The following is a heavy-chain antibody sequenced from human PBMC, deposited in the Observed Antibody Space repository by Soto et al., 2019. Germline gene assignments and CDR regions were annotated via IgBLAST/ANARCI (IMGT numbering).Heavy chain of an antibody. Sequence: QLQLQESGPGLVKPSEPLSLTCTVSGGSISSSSYYWGCIRQPPGKGLEWIGSIYYTGTTYYNPSLKSRVTISVDTSKNQFSLKLSSVTAADTAVYYCARQRSSSRYGDAFDMWGQGTMVTVSS. CDR3: ARQRSSSRYGDAFDM. D-gene: IGHD6-13*01. V-gene: IGHV4-39*01. J-gene: IGHJ3*02. CDR2: IYYTGTT. CDR1: GGSISSSSYY.